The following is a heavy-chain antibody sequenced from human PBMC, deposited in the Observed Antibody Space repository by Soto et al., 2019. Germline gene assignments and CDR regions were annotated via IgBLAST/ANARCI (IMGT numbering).Heavy chain of an antibody. D-gene: IGHD6-19*01. CDR2: ISYDGSNK. CDR1: GFTFSSYA. CDR3: AGDLGIAVAGDYFDY. J-gene: IGHJ4*02. V-gene: IGHV3-30-3*01. Sequence: QVQLVESGGGVVQPGRSLRLSCAASGFTFSSYAMHWVRQAPGKGLEWVAVISYDGSNKYYADSVKGRFTISRDNSKNTLYLQMNSLRAEDTAVYYCAGDLGIAVAGDYFDYWGQGTLVTVSS.